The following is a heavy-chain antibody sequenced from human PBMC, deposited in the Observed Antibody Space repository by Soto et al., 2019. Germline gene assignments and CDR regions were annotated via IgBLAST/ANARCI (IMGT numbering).Heavy chain of an antibody. V-gene: IGHV1-3*01. CDR3: ARSYSAAYKDCFDP. CDR1: GYSFTNYP. CDR2: IHPGNGKT. D-gene: IGHD1-26*01. Sequence: QGQLVQSGAELKTPGASVKVSCKASGYSFTNYPIHWVRQAPGQRLEWMGWIHPGNGKTEYAQRFQGRVTSTRDTSASTFYMELSSLTSDYTAVYFCARSYSAAYKDCFDPWGQGTLVTVSS. J-gene: IGHJ5*02.